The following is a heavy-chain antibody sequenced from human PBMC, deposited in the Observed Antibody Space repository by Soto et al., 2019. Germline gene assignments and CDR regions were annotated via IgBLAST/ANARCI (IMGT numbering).Heavy chain of an antibody. CDR3: ARVMVRGIQNNWFDP. J-gene: IGHJ5*02. CDR1: GFTFSDYY. V-gene: IGHV3-11*05. CDR2: ISSSSSYT. D-gene: IGHD3-10*01. Sequence: PGGSLRLSCAASGFTFSDYYMSWIRQAPGKGLEWVSYISSSSSYTNYADSVKGRFTISRDNAKNSLYLQMNSLRAEDTAVYYCARVMVRGIQNNWFDPWGQGTLVTVSS.